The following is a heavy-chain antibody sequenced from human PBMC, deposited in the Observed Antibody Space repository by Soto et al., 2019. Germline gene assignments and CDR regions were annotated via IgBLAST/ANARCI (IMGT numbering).Heavy chain of an antibody. D-gene: IGHD5-12*01. V-gene: IGHV2-5*02. CDR3: AHSEYSGYDWRY. J-gene: IGHJ4*02. CDR2: IYWDDDK. CDR1: GFSLSTSGVG. Sequence: GSGPTLVNPTQTLTLTCTFSGFSLSTSGVGVGWIRQPPGKALEWLALIYWDDDKRYSPSLKNRLTITKDTSKNQVVLTMTNMDPVDTATYFCAHSEYSGYDWRYWGQGTLVTVSS.